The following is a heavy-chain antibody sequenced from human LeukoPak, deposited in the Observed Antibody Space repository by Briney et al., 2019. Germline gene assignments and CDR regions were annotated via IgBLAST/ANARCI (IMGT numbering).Heavy chain of an antibody. CDR3: AKSIGGVVVVAADY. D-gene: IGHD2-15*01. CDR1: GFTFSTYA. V-gene: IGHV3-23*01. J-gene: IGHJ4*02. CDR2: ISGSGGST. Sequence: TGGSLRLSCAASGFTFSTYATTWVRQAPGKGLEWVSVISGSGGSTYYADSVKGRFTLSRDNSKNTIYLQMNSLRAEDTAVYYCAKSIGGVVVVAADYWGQGTLVTVSS.